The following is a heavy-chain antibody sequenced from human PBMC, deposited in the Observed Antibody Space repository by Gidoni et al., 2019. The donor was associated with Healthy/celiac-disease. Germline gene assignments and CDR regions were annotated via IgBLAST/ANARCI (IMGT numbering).Heavy chain of an antibody. J-gene: IGHJ4*02. D-gene: IGHD3-10*01. CDR1: GFTFSSYW. CDR3: ARAAYYYGSGSHTLDY. V-gene: IGHV3-74*01. Sequence: EVQLVESGGGLVQPGGSLRLSCAASGFTFSSYWMDWVRQAPGKGLVWVSRINSDGSSTSYADSVKGRFTISRDNAKNTLYLQMNSLRAEDTAVYYCARAAYYYGSGSHTLDYWGQGTLVTVSS. CDR2: INSDGSST.